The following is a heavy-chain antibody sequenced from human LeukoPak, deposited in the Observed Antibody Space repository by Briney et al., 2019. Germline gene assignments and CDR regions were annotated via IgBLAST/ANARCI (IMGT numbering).Heavy chain of an antibody. CDR1: GFTFSDHY. V-gene: IGHV4-34*08. Sequence: GSLRLSCAASGFTFSDHYMDWVRQAPGKGLEWIGEINHSGSTNYNPSLRSRVTISVDTSKNQFSLKLSSVTAADTAVYYCANGYCSGGSCPGDYWGQGTLVTVSS. CDR3: ANGYCSGGSCPGDY. CDR2: INHSGST. D-gene: IGHD2-15*01. J-gene: IGHJ4*02.